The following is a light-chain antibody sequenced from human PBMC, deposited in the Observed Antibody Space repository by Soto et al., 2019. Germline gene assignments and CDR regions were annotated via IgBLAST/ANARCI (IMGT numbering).Light chain of an antibody. CDR1: QIVNNK. CDR2: GVS. Sequence: EIALNQSPATLSLSNGERATLSCRASQIVNNKLAWYQQKPGQAPRLLIYGVSTRATGIPARFSGSGSGTEFTLTISSLQSEDFALYYCQQFNNWPPVWTFGQGTKVDI. J-gene: IGKJ1*01. V-gene: IGKV3-15*01. CDR3: QQFNNWPPVWT.